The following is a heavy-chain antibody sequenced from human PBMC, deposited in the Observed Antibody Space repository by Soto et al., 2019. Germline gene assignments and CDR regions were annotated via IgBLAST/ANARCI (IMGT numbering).Heavy chain of an antibody. CDR2: ISPYNGKT. CDR1: GYTFISYG. V-gene: IGHV1-18*01. J-gene: IGHJ4*02. D-gene: IGHD2-8*02. Sequence: QIPLVQSGAEVKKTGASVEVSCKASGYTFISYGISWVRQAPGQGLEWMGWISPYNGKTIHAQTFHGRVTLTSDTSTSTVYMELRTLSSGVTAVYYCARAGFATSGLGILYTGAHGVEIDFWGRRTLVSVSS. CDR3: ARAGFATSGLGILYTGAHGVEIDF.